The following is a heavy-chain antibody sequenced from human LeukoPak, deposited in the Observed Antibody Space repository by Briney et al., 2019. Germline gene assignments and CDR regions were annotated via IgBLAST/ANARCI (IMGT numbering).Heavy chain of an antibody. CDR1: GGSISSYY. V-gene: IGHV4-59*01. CDR3: ARLGDYYYYMDV. D-gene: IGHD7-27*01. Sequence: KPSETLSLTCTVSGGSISSYYWSWIRQPPGKGLEWIGYIYYSGSTNYNPSLKSRVTISVDTSKNQFSLKLSSVTAADTAVYYCARLGDYYYYMDVWGKGTTVTVSS. J-gene: IGHJ6*03. CDR2: IYYSGST.